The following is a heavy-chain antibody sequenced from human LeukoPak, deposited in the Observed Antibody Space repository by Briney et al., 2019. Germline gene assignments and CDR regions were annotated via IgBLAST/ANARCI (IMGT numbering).Heavy chain of an antibody. Sequence: GGSLRLSCAASGFTVSSNYMSWVRQAPGKGLEWVSVIYSGGSTYYADSVKGRFTISRDNSKNTLYLQMNSLRAEDTAVYYCAIIAAAGEGYFDYWGQGTLVTVSS. CDR3: AIIAAAGEGYFDY. CDR2: IYSGGST. J-gene: IGHJ4*02. CDR1: GFTVSSNY. D-gene: IGHD6-13*01. V-gene: IGHV3-53*01.